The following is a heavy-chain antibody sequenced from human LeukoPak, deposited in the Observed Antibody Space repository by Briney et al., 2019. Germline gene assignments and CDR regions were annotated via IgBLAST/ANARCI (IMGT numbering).Heavy chain of an antibody. CDR2: TNSDGSST. CDR3: ARAKRNGFDI. Sequence: GGSLRLSCAASGFSLSSYWIHWVRQAPGKGLVWVSHTNSDGSSTSYADSVKGRFTISRDNAKNTLYLQMNSLRVEDTAAYYCARAKRNGFDIWGQGTMVTVSS. CDR1: GFSLSSYW. J-gene: IGHJ3*02. V-gene: IGHV3-74*01.